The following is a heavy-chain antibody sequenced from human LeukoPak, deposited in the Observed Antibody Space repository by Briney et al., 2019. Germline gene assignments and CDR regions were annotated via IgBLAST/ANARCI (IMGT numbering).Heavy chain of an antibody. V-gene: IGHV4-59*01. J-gene: IGHJ4*02. CDR3: ARERYYGEEYYFDY. Sequence: SETLSLTCTVSGGSLSSYSWSCIPQPPGKGLEWIGVIYYSGSTNYNPSLKSRVSISVDTSKNQFSLKLSSVTAADTAIYYCARERYYGEEYYFDYWGQGTLVTVSS. D-gene: IGHD4-17*01. CDR2: IYYSGST. CDR1: GGSLSSYS.